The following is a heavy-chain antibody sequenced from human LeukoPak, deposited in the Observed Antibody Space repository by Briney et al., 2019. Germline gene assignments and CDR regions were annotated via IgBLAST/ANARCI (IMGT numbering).Heavy chain of an antibody. V-gene: IGHV4-4*07. CDR1: GGSISSYY. CDR3: ARVDLRAAYFDY. D-gene: IGHD2-15*01. CDR2: IYTSGST. Sequence: PETLSLTCTVSGGSISSYYWGWIRQPAGKGLEWIGRIYTSGSTGYNPSLKSRVTMSVDTSKNQFSLKLSSVTAADTAVYYCARVDLRAAYFDYWGQGTLVTVSS. J-gene: IGHJ4*02.